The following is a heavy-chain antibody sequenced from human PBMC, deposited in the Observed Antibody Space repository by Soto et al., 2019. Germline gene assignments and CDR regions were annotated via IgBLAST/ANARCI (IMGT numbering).Heavy chain of an antibody. Sequence: QVQLQESGPGLVKPSGTLSLTCAVSGDSISSPKWWTWLRQPPGKGLEWIGDLLHSGTTNYNPSPMSRVTLSVDKPQSQFSLKLTAVTAADSAIYYCAYSTGWYRHDVWGQGTSVTVSS. J-gene: IGHJ3*01. CDR2: LLHSGTT. CDR1: GDSISSPKW. D-gene: IGHD6-19*01. CDR3: AYSTGWYRHDV. V-gene: IGHV4-4*02.